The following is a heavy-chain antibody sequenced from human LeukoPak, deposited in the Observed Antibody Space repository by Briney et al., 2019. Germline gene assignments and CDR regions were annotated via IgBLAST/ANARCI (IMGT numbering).Heavy chain of an antibody. Sequence: ASVKVSCKASGYTFTGYYMHWVRQAPGQGLEWMGWINPNRGGTNYAQKFQGRVTMNRDTYMSKAYMELSRLRSDDTAVYYCARYDCSGGSCYLDYWGQGTLVTVSS. D-gene: IGHD2-15*01. V-gene: IGHV1-2*02. CDR3: ARYDCSGGSCYLDY. J-gene: IGHJ4*02. CDR2: INPNRGGT. CDR1: GYTFTGYY.